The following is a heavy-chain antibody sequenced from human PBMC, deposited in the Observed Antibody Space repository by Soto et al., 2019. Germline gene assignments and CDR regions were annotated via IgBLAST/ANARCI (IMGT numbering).Heavy chain of an antibody. CDR2: IYYSGST. V-gene: IGHV4-39*01. J-gene: IGHJ6*02. CDR1: GGSISSSSYY. D-gene: IGHD3-10*02. CDR3: ARLSGVHCSGTRPYHHYRLAV. Sequence: SETLSLTCTVSGGSISSSSYYWGWIRQPPGKGLEWIGSIYYSGSTYYNPSLKSRVTISVDTSKNQFSLKLSSVTAADTAVYYCARLSGVHCSGTRPYHHYRLAVWGQGTTVPVSS.